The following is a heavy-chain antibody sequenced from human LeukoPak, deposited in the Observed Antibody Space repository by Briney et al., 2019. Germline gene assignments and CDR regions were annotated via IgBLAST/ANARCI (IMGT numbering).Heavy chain of an antibody. CDR3: AYDSSDYDAFDI. CDR2: ISSSGSTI. Sequence: PGGSLRLSCAASGFTFSDYYMSWIRQAPGKGLEWVSYISSSGSTIYYADSVKGRFTISRDNAKNSLYLQTNSLRAEDTAVYYCAYDSSDYDAFDIWGQGTMVTVSS. V-gene: IGHV3-11*01. J-gene: IGHJ3*02. CDR1: GFTFSDYY. D-gene: IGHD3-22*01.